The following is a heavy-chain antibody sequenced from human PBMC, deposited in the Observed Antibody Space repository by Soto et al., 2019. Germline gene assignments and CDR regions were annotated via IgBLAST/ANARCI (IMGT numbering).Heavy chain of an antibody. CDR3: AAKRDIVVVPAAISYYYGMDV. CDR1: GGTFSSYA. V-gene: IGHV1-69*13. J-gene: IGHJ6*02. D-gene: IGHD2-2*02. CDR2: IIPIFGTA. Sequence: SVKVSCKASGGTFSSYAISWVRQAPGQGLEWMGGIIPIFGTANYAQKFQGRVTITADESTSTAYMELSSLRSEDTAVYYCAAKRDIVVVPAAISYYYGMDVWGQGTTVTVSS.